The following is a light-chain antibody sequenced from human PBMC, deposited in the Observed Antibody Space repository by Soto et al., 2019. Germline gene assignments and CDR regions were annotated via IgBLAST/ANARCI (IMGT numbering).Light chain of an antibody. CDR2: AAS. J-gene: IGKJ4*01. Sequence: DIQMTQSPSSVSASVGDRVTITCRASQDISSWLAWYQQKPGKAPKLLIYAASSLHSGVPARFSGSDSGTDFTLTISSVQPEDSATYYCQQANSFSLTFGGGTKVEI. CDR3: QQANSFSLT. V-gene: IGKV1-12*01. CDR1: QDISSW.